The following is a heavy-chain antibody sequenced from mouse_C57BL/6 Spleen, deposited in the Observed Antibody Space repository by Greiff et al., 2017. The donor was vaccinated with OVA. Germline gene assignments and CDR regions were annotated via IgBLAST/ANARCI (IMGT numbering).Heavy chain of an antibody. V-gene: IGHV3-6*01. J-gene: IGHJ3*01. Sequence: DVKLQESGPGLVKPSQSLSLTCSVTGYSITSGYYWHWIRQFPGNKLEWMGYISYDGSNNYNPSLKNRISIARDTSKNQFFLKLNSVTTEDTATYYCARVGSSGPFAYWGQGTLVTVSA. CDR2: ISYDGSN. CDR3: ARVGSSGPFAY. D-gene: IGHD3-2*02. CDR1: GYSITSGYY.